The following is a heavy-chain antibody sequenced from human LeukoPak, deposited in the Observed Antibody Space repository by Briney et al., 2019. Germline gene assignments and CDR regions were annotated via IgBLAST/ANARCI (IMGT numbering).Heavy chain of an antibody. D-gene: IGHD6-25*01. CDR1: GGSISSSSYY. J-gene: IGHJ6*02. CDR3: ARVCPPFYSGFFYYFGMNV. CDR2: IYYSGKT. V-gene: IGHV4-39*07. Sequence: SETLSLTCTVSGGSISSSSYYWGWIRQPPGKGLEWIGSIYYSGKTFYNPSLKSRVTISVDTSKNQFSLKLSSVTAADTAVYYCARVCPPFYSGFFYYFGMNVWGQGTTVTVSS.